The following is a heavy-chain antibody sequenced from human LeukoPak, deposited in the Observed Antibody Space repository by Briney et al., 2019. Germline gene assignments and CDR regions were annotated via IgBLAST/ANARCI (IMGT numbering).Heavy chain of an antibody. V-gene: IGHV4-39*01. CDR2: IYYSGDT. D-gene: IGHD1-26*01. CDR3: ARHGSITTGAFTY. J-gene: IGHJ4*02. Sequence: SDTLSFTCSVSGGSIGRSSYYWGWTRQSPGKGLEWIGSIYYSGDTYYNPSLKSRVTISVDTSRNQFSLKLGSVTAADTAIYYCARHGSITTGAFTYWGQGTLVTVSS. CDR1: GGSIGRSSYY.